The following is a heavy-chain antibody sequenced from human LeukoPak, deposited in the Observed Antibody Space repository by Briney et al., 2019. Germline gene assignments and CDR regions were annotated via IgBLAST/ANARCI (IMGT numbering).Heavy chain of an antibody. J-gene: IGHJ6*02. V-gene: IGHV3-21*01. CDR2: ISSSSSYI. CDR3: ASLCSSTSCYGYYYYYGMDV. CDR1: GFTFSSYS. D-gene: IGHD2-2*01. Sequence: PGGSLRLSCAASGFTFSSYSMNWVRQAPGKGLEWVSSISSSSSYIYYADSVKGRFTISRDNAKNSLYLQMNSLRAEDTAVYYCASLCSSTSCYGYYYYYGMDVWGQGTTVTVSS.